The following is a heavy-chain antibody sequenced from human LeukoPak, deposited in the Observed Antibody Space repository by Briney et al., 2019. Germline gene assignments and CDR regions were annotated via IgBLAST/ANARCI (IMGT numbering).Heavy chain of an antibody. D-gene: IGHD3-22*01. J-gene: IGHJ5*02. CDR1: GGSFSGYY. CDR3: ARLHMGTSVVITPVSWFDP. CDR2: INHSGST. V-gene: IGHV4-34*01. Sequence: PSETLSLTCAVYGGSFSGYYWSWIRQPPGKGLEWIGEINHSGSTNYNPSLKSRVTISVDTSKNQFSLKLSSVTAADTAVYYCARLHMGTSVVITPVSWFDPWGQGTLVTVSS.